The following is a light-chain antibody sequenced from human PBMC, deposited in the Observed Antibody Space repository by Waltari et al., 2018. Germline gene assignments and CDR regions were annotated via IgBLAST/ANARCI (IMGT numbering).Light chain of an antibody. CDR2: AAS. J-gene: IGKJ3*01. CDR3: QQGYSTPRIT. Sequence: DIQMTQSPSSLSASVGDRVTITCRASQSISSYLNWYQQKPGKAPKLLIYAASSLQSGVPSRFSGSGSGTDFTLNISSLQPEDFATYYCQQGYSTPRITFGPGTKVDIK. CDR1: QSISSY. V-gene: IGKV1-39*01.